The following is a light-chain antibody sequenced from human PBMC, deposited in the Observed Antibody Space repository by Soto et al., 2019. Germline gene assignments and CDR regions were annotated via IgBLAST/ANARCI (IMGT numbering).Light chain of an antibody. CDR1: QGINSY. CDR3: QQFNSYPLLFT. CDR2: ATS. V-gene: IGKV1-9*01. J-gene: IGKJ3*01. Sequence: DIQLTQSPSFLSASVGDRVTITCRASQGINSYLAWYQQTPGKAPKLLIYATSTLQTGVPSRFSGSGSGTEFTLIISSLQPEDFATYYCQQFNSYPLLFTFGPGTRVEIK.